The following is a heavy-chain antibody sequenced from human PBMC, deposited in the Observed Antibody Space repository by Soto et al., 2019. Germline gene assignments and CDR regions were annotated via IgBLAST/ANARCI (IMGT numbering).Heavy chain of an antibody. CDR3: ARLGCSGGSCYSEYFQH. D-gene: IGHD2-15*01. CDR2: IYYSGST. V-gene: IGHV4-59*01. CDR1: GGSISSYY. Sequence: SETLSLTCTVSGGSISSYYWSWIRQPPGKGLEWIGYIYYSGSTNYNPSLKSRVTISVDTSKNQFSLKLSSVTAADTAVYYCARLGCSGGSCYSEYFQHWGQGTLVTVSS. J-gene: IGHJ1*01.